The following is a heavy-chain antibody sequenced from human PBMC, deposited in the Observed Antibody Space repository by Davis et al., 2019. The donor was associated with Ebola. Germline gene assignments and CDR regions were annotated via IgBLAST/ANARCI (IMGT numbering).Heavy chain of an antibody. CDR3: ARDKGYSGYDYYYYYGMDV. D-gene: IGHD5-12*01. CDR2: ISSSGSTI. V-gene: IGHV3-48*03. J-gene: IGHJ6*02. Sequence: PGGSLRLSCAASGFTFSSYEMNWVRQAPGKGLEWVSYISSSGSTIYYADSVKGRFTISRDNAKNSLYLQMNSLRAEDTAVYYCARDKGYSGYDYYYYYGMDVWGQGTTVTVSS. CDR1: GFTFSSYE.